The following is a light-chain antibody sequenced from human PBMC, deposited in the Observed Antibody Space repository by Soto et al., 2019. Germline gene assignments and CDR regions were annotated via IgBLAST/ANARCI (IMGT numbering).Light chain of an antibody. V-gene: IGKV1-5*03. Sequence: DIQMTQSPSTLSASVGDRVTITCRASQYISPWLAWYQQKPGKAPKLLICKTSYLESGVPSRFSGSGSGTEFTLTISSLQPDDFATYYCQQYKTYSRTFGQGTKVEIK. J-gene: IGKJ1*01. CDR3: QQYKTYSRT. CDR2: KTS. CDR1: QYISPW.